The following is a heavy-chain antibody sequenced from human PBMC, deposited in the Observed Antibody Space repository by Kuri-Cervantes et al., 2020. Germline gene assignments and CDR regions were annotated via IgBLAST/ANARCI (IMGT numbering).Heavy chain of an antibody. CDR1: GASISTYY. D-gene: IGHD1-7*01. J-gene: IGHJ2*01. Sequence: GSLRLSCTVSGASISTYYWSWIRQPAGKGLEWIGRIYISGTTNYNPSLKSRVTISVDKSTNQFSLKLSSVTAADTAVYYCAKLGPSAWYFDLWGRGTLVTVSS. V-gene: IGHV4-4*07. CDR3: AKLGPSAWYFDL. CDR2: IYISGTT.